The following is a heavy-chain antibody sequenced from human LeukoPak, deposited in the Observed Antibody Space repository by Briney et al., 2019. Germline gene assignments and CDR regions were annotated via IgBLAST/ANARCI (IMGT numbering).Heavy chain of an antibody. CDR2: IYSGGST. CDR3: ARDLASSGWSPFDY. CDR1: GFTVSSNY. V-gene: IGHV3-53*01. Sequence: GGSLRLSCAASGFTVSSNYMSWVRQAPGKGLEWVSVIYSGGSTYYADSVKGRFTISRDNSKNTLYLQMNSLRAEDTAVYYCARDLASSGWSPFDYWGQGTLVTVSS. J-gene: IGHJ4*02. D-gene: IGHD6-19*01.